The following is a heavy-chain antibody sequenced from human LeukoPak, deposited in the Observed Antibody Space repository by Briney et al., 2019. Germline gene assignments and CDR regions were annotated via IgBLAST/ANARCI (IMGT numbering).Heavy chain of an antibody. CDR3: ARRWSDKESWSLDY. D-gene: IGHD6-13*01. CDR2: IWYDGSNK. V-gene: IGHV3-33*08. Sequence: PGGSLRLSCAVSGITLSDYGMHWVRQAPGKGLEWVAVIWYDGSNKYYADSVKGRFTISRDNSKNTLYLQMNSLRAEDTAVYYCARRWSDKESWSLDYWGQGTLVTVSS. CDR1: GITLSDYG. J-gene: IGHJ4*02.